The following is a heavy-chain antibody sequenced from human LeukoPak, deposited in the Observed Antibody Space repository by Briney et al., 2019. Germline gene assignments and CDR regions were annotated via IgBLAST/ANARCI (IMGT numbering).Heavy chain of an antibody. CDR1: GYTFTGYY. V-gene: IGHV1-2*02. CDR2: INPNSGGT. CDR3: ARDQEHMYCGGDCYSGFDY. D-gene: IGHD2-21*01. Sequence: GASVKVSCKASGYTFTGYYIYWVRQAPGQGLEWMGWINPNSGGTNYAQKFQGRVTMTRDTSISTAYMELSRLRSDDTAVFYCARDQEHMYCGGDCYSGFDYWGKGTLVTVSS. J-gene: IGHJ4*02.